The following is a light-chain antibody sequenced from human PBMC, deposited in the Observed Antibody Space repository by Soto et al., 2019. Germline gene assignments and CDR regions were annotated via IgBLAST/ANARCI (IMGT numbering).Light chain of an antibody. CDR3: QEYNNWPPWT. CDR2: DAS. Sequence: ILMTQSPATLSVSPGERATLSCRASQSVSNNLAWYQQKPGQAPRLLIYDASTRATGIPARFSGSGSGTEFTLAISGLQSEYVAVYYCQEYNNWPPWTFGQRTKVEIK. CDR1: QSVSNN. V-gene: IGKV3-15*01. J-gene: IGKJ1*01.